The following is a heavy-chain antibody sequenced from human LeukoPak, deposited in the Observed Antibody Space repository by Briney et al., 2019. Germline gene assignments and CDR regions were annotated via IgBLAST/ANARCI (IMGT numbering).Heavy chain of an antibody. D-gene: IGHD6-13*01. CDR1: GYTFTGYY. Sequence: ASVKVSCKASGYTFTGYYMHWVRQAPGQGLEWMGWINPNSGGTNYAQKFQGRVTMTRDTSISTAYMELSRLRSDDTAVYYCASGGSSWYPILYFDYWGQGTLVTVSS. V-gene: IGHV1-2*02. J-gene: IGHJ4*02. CDR2: INPNSGGT. CDR3: ASGGSSWYPILYFDY.